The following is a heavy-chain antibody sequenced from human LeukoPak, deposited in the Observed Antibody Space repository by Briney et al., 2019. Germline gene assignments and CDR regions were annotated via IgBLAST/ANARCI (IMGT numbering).Heavy chain of an antibody. CDR1: GGSVSSGTHY. CDR3: AASSGVTLGRF. D-gene: IGHD3-16*01. J-gene: IGHJ4*02. CDR2: IYYTGIT. Sequence: SETLSLTCTVSGGSVSSGTHYYNWIRQHPGKGLEWIGYIYYTGITSYNPSLKSRVTMSVDTSMNQVSLKVTSLTAADTAVYYCAASSGVTLGRFWGQGALVTVSS. V-gene: IGHV4-31*03.